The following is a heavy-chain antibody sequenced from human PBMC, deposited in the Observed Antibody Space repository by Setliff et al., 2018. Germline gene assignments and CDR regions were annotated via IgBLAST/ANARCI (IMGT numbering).Heavy chain of an antibody. CDR3: ARMTGFQYIDV. V-gene: IGHV1-2*02. CDR2: INPKSGVT. D-gene: IGHD3-3*01. Sequence: GASVKVSCKASGYSFSDFYIHWVRQVPGRGPEWMGSINPKSGVTRYVQKFQGRVTITRDTSISTAYMGLSSLRSDDTAVYYCARMTGFQYIDVWGKGTTVTVSS. CDR1: GYSFSDFY. J-gene: IGHJ6*03.